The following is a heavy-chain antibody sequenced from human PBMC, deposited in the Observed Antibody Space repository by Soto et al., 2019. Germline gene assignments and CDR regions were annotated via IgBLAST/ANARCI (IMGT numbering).Heavy chain of an antibody. CDR3: ATSPQGDFSHCYGMDV. D-gene: IGHD2-21*01. V-gene: IGHV1-69*01. J-gene: IGHJ6*02. Sequence: PGGSLRLSCAASGFTFSSYAISWVRQAPGQGLEWMGGIIPIFGTANYAQKFQGRVTITADESTSTAYMELSSLRSEDTAVYYCATSPQGDFSHCYGMDVWGQGTTVTVSS. CDR2: IIPIFGTA. CDR1: GFTFSSYA.